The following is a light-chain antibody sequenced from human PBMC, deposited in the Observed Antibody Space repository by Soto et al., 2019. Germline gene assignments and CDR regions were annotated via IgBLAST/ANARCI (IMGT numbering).Light chain of an antibody. V-gene: IGLV2-14*01. CDR2: EVS. J-gene: IGLJ1*01. Sequence: QSALTQPASVSGSPGQSITISCTGTSSDVGGYNYVSWYQHHPGKAPELMMYEVSNRPSGVSNRFSGSRSGNTASLTISGLQSEDEAEYYCNSYTSSSTFVFGTGTKLTAL. CDR3: NSYTSSSTFV. CDR1: SSDVGGYNY.